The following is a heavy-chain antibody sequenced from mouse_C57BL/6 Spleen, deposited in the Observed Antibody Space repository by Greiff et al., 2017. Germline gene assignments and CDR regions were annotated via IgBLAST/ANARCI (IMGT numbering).Heavy chain of an antibody. D-gene: IGHD1-1*01. CDR3: ARGHLYDGSSYVYFDV. CDR1: GYSFTDYN. CDR2: INPNYGTT. V-gene: IGHV1-39*01. J-gene: IGHJ1*03. Sequence: EVQLQQSGPELVKPGASVKISCKASGYSFTDYNMNWVKQSNGKSLEWIGVINPNYGTTSYNQKFKGKATLTVDQSSSTAYMQLNSLTSEDSAVYYGARGHLYDGSSYVYFDVWGTGTTVTVSS.